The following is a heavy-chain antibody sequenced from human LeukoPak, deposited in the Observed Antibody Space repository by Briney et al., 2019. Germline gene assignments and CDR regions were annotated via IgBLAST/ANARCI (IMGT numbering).Heavy chain of an antibody. Sequence: PGGSLRLSCAASGITFSNYWMHWVRQAPGKGLVWVSHIIQDGSRTFYADSVKGRFTISRDNAKNTLYLQMNSLRTEDSGVYYCATDDYRGLGYWGQGTLVTVSS. CDR2: IIQDGSRT. CDR1: GITFSNYW. J-gene: IGHJ4*02. CDR3: ATDDYRGLGY. V-gene: IGHV3-74*01. D-gene: IGHD4-11*01.